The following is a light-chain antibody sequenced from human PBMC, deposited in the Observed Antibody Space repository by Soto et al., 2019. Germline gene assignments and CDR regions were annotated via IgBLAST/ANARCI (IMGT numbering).Light chain of an antibody. Sequence: DIQMTQSPSSLSASVGDRVTITCQASQDISNFLNWYQQKPGKAPKLLIYDASNLETGVQSRFSGSGSGTDFSFTISSLQPEDIATYFCQHYDNIPYTFGQGTKLEIK. CDR3: QHYDNIPYT. CDR1: QDISNF. J-gene: IGKJ2*01. V-gene: IGKV1-33*01. CDR2: DAS.